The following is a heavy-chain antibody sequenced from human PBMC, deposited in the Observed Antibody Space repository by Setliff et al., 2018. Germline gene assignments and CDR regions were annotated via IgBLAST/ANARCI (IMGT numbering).Heavy chain of an antibody. CDR1: GGTFSSYG. V-gene: IGHV1-2*02. Sequence: ASVKVSCKASGGTFSSYGISWVRQAPGQGLEWMGWINPNNGDTKSAQKFQGRLTMTRDTSISTAYMELSSLRSDDTAVYYCARQPMDTIMVTFDYWGQGILVTVSS. CDR2: INPNNGDT. J-gene: IGHJ4*02. D-gene: IGHD5-12*01. CDR3: ARQPMDTIMVTFDY.